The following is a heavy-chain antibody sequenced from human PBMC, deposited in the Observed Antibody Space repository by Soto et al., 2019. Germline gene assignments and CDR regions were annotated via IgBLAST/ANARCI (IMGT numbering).Heavy chain of an antibody. Sequence: GGSLRLSCAASGFTFSSHDMHWVRQATGKGLEWVSAIGTAGDTYYPGSVKGRFTISRENAKNSLYLQMNSLRAEDTAVYYCARSRTREGDDSSGYPILRYYGMDVWGQGTTVTVSS. V-gene: IGHV3-13*01. D-gene: IGHD3-22*01. J-gene: IGHJ6*02. CDR2: IGTAGDT. CDR3: ARSRTREGDDSSGYPILRYYGMDV. CDR1: GFTFSSHD.